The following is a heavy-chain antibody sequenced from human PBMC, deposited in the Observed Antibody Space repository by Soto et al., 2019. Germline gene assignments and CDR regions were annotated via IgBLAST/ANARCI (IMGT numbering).Heavy chain of an antibody. V-gene: IGHV3-64*01. CDR3: ARRSPFGYGIDV. CDR1: GFTFSSYA. D-gene: IGHD3-16*01. Sequence: EVQLVESGGGLVQPGGSLRLSCAASGFTFSSYAMHWVLQAPGKGLEYVSVINSNGGNTDYARSVKGRFTISRDNSKNTLYLQMGSLSAEDMAVYYCARRSPFGYGIDVWGQGTTVTVSS. CDR2: INSNGGNT. J-gene: IGHJ6*02.